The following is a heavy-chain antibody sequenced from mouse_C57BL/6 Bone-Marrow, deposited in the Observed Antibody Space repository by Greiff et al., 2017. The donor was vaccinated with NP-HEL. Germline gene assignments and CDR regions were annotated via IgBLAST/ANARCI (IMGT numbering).Heavy chain of an antibody. CDR2: IYPGSGST. V-gene: IGHV1-55*01. J-gene: IGHJ3*01. CDR1: GYTFTSYW. CDR3: ARIYYYGSRGAY. Sequence: QVQLQQPGAELVKPGASVKMSCKASGYTFTSYWITWVKQRPGQGLAWIGDIYPGSGSTNYNEKFKSKATLTVDTSYSTADMHLSSLKSEDSAVYDGARIYYYGSRGAYWGQGTLVTVSA. D-gene: IGHD1-1*01.